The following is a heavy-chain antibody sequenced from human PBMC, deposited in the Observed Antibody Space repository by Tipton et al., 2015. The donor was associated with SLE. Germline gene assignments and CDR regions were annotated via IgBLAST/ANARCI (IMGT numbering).Heavy chain of an antibody. CDR1: GFTFSTYG. V-gene: IGHV3-23*01. CDR3: ARRNSESGAFDI. J-gene: IGHJ3*02. CDR2: ISGTDNST. Sequence: GSLRLSCAASGFTFSTYGMRWVRQSPEKGLAWVSSISGTDNSTYYADSVKGRFTISRDNSKNTPYLQMSSLRVEDTALYYCARRNSESGAFDIWGQGTLVTVSS. D-gene: IGHD3-10*01.